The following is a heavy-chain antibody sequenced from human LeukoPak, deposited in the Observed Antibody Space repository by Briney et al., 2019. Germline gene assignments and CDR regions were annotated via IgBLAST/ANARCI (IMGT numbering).Heavy chain of an antibody. CDR1: GYTFTSYG. V-gene: IGHV1-18*01. D-gene: IGHD3-10*01. CDR3: ARDYGSGSYYNTNWFDP. Sequence: ASVKVSCKASGYTFTSYGISWVRQAPGQGLEWMGWISAYNGNTNYAQKLQGRVTMTTDTSTSTAYMELSRLRSGDTAVYYCARDYGSGSYYNTNWFDPWGQGTLVTVSS. J-gene: IGHJ5*02. CDR2: ISAYNGNT.